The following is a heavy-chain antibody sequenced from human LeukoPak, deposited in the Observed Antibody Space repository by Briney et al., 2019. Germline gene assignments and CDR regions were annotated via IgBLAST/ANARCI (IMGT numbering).Heavy chain of an antibody. CDR3: ARATTVVTPYYYYYMDV. CDR1: GGTFSSYA. D-gene: IGHD4-23*01. CDR2: IIPIFGTA. J-gene: IGHJ6*03. Sequence: SVKVSCKASGGTFSSYAISWVRQAPGQGLEWMGGIIPIFGTANYAQKFQGRVTITADESTSTAYMELSSLRSEDTAVYYCARATTVVTPYYYYYMDVGGKGTTVTVSS. V-gene: IGHV1-69*13.